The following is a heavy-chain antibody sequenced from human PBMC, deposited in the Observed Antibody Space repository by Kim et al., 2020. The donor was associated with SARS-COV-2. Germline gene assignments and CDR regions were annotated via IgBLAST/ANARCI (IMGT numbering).Heavy chain of an antibody. D-gene: IGHD3-10*01. CDR2: ISSSSSYT. V-gene: IGHV3-11*03. CDR1: GFTFSDYY. CDR3: ATTPISYGSGSYYNGP. J-gene: IGHJ5*02. Sequence: GGSLRLSCAASGFTFSDYYMSWIRQAPGKGLEWVSYISSSSSYTNYADSVKGRFTISRDNAKNSLYLQMNSLRAEDTAVYYCATTPISYGSGSYYNGPWGQGTLVTVSS.